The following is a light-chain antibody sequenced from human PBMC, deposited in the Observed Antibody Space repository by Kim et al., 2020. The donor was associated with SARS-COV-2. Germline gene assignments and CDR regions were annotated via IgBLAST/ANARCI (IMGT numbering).Light chain of an antibody. Sequence: QSALTQPASVSGSPGQSITISCTGISSDIGAYDYVSWYQQHPDKAPKLMIYGVTNRPSGVSDRFSGSKSGNTASLTISGLQTEDDADYYCSSYRSGSPLVFGTGTKVTVL. CDR3: SSYRSGSPLV. J-gene: IGLJ1*01. CDR1: SSDIGAYDY. CDR2: GVT. V-gene: IGLV2-14*03.